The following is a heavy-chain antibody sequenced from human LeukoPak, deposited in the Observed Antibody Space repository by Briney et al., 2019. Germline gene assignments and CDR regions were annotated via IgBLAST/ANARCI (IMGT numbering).Heavy chain of an antibody. V-gene: IGHV3-9*01. CDR3: AREEITMDAFDI. J-gene: IGHJ3*02. D-gene: IGHD3-10*01. CDR1: GFTFDDYA. CDR2: ISWNSGSI. Sequence: GGSLRLSCAASGFTFDDYAMHWVRQAPGKGLEWVSGISWNSGSIGYADSVKGRFTISRDNAKNSLYLQMNSLRAEDTALYYCAREEITMDAFDIWGQGTMVTVSS.